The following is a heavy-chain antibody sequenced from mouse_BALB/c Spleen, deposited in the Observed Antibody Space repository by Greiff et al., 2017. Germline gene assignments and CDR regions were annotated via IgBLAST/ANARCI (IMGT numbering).Heavy chain of an antibody. CDR2: ISDGGSYT. CDR1: GFTFSDYY. Sequence: EVQGVESGGGLVKPGGSLKLSCAASGFTFSDYYMYWVRQTPEKRLEWVATISDGGSYTYYPDSVKGRFTISRDNAKNNLYLQMSSLKSEDTAMYYCARDRDGNYFDYWGQGTTLTVSS. J-gene: IGHJ2*01. D-gene: IGHD2-1*01. V-gene: IGHV5-4*02. CDR3: ARDRDGNYFDY.